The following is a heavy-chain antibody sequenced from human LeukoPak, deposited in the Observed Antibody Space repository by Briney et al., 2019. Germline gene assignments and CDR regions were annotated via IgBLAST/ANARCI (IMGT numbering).Heavy chain of an antibody. J-gene: IGHJ4*02. CDR2: IIPILGIA. Sequence: SVKVSCKASGGTFSSYTISWVRQAPGQGPEWMGRIIPILGIANYAQKFQGRVTITADKSTSTAYMELSSLRSEDTAVYYCARVGYSYGGDYWGQGTLVTVSS. D-gene: IGHD5-18*01. CDR3: ARVGYSYGGDY. V-gene: IGHV1-69*02. CDR1: GGTFSSYT.